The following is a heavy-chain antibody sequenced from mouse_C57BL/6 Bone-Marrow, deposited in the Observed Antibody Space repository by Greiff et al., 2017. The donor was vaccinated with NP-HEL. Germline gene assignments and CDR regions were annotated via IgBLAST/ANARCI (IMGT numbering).Heavy chain of an antibody. J-gene: IGHJ4*01. CDR2: IYPGSGST. V-gene: IGHV1-55*01. CDR1: GYTFTSYW. CDR3: ARAPYGSSYVGYAMDY. D-gene: IGHD1-1*01. Sequence: QVQLQQPGAELVKPGASVKMSCKASGYTFTSYWITWVKQRPGQGLEWIGDIYPGSGSTNYNEKFKSKATLTVDTSSSTAYMQLSSLTSEDSAVYDGARAPYGSSYVGYAMDYWGQGTSVTVSS.